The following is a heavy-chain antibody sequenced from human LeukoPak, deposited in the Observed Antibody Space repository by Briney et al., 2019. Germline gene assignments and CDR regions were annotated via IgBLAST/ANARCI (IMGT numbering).Heavy chain of an antibody. V-gene: IGHV3-48*04. CDR1: GFTSQFTFSSRW. J-gene: IGHJ3*02. D-gene: IGHD6-19*01. Sequence: GGSLRLSCAVSGFTSQFTFSSRWMHWVRQAPGKGLEWVSYISSSSSTIYYADSVKGRFTISRDNAKNSLYLQMNSLRAEDTAVYYCARGRLVAFDIWCQGTMVTVSS. CDR2: ISSSSSTI. CDR3: ARGRLVAFDI.